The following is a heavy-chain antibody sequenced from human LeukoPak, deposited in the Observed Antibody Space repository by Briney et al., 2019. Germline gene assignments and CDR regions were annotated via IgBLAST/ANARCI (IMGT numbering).Heavy chain of an antibody. CDR3: AMDQAIFGNYYGMDV. CDR1: GGSVSSASYY. CDR2: IYASGNT. J-gene: IGHJ6*02. Sequence: SETLSLTCTVSGGSVSSASYYWTWIRQPPGKGLEWIGYIYASGNTNYNPSLKSRVTISVDTSKNQFSLKLSSVTAADTAVYYCAMDQAIFGNYYGMDVWGQGTTVTVSS. V-gene: IGHV4-61*01. D-gene: IGHD3-3*01.